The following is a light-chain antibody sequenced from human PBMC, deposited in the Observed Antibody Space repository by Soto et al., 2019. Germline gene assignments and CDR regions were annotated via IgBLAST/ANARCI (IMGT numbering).Light chain of an antibody. CDR1: SSDVGAYNY. CDR3: SSYTISSSVV. Sequence: QSALTQPASVSGSPGQSITISCTGTSSDVGAYNYVSWYQRHPGKAPKVMIFEVSNRPSGVSNRFSGSKSENTASLTISGLQAEDEADYYCSSYTISSSVVFGGGTKLTVL. J-gene: IGLJ2*01. V-gene: IGLV2-14*01. CDR2: EVS.